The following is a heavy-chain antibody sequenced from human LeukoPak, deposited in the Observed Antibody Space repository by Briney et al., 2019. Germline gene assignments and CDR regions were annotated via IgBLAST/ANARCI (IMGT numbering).Heavy chain of an antibody. J-gene: IGHJ6*02. D-gene: IGHD1-26*01. V-gene: IGHV3-53*04. CDR2: IYSGGST. Sequence: GGSLRLSCAAPGFTVSSNYMSWVRQAPGKGLEWVSVIYSGGSTYYADSVKGRFTISRHNSKNTLYLQMNSLRAEDTAVYYCARELIVGAEWVYYGMDVWGQGTTVTVSS. CDR1: GFTVSSNY. CDR3: ARELIVGAEWVYYGMDV.